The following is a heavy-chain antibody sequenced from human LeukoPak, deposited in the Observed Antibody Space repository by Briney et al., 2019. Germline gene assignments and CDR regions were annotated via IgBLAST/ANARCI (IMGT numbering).Heavy chain of an antibody. CDR2: IKEDGREK. J-gene: IGHJ4*02. Sequence: GGSLRLSCTASEFTYWMSWVRQGPGKGLEWVANIKEDGREKYYVASVKGRFTISRDNAKKSLYLQMNSLRAEDTAVYYCAKDRWELSDSGSSLDHWGQGTLVTVSS. CDR1: EFTYW. D-gene: IGHD3-10*01. CDR3: AKDRWELSDSGSSLDH. V-gene: IGHV3-7*04.